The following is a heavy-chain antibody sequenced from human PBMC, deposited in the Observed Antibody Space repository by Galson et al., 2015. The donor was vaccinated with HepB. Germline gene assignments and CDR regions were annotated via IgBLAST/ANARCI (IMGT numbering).Heavy chain of an antibody. J-gene: IGHJ3*02. CDR3: ARTIFGVVSDGFDI. V-gene: IGHV1-3*01. D-gene: IGHD3-3*01. Sequence: QSGAEVKKPGASVKVSCKASGYTFTSYAIHWVRQAPGQRLEWMGWINAGNGDTKYSQQFQGRVTITRDTSATTAYMELSSLTSEDTAVFYCARTIFGVVSDGFDIWGQGTMVTVSP. CDR1: GYTFTSYA. CDR2: INAGNGDT.